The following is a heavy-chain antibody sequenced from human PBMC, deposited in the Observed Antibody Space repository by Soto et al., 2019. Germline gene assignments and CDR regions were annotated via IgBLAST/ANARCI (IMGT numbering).Heavy chain of an antibody. J-gene: IGHJ4*02. CDR1: GFTFSSYA. D-gene: IGHD6-6*01. CDR2: ISYDGSKK. Sequence: GGSLRLSCAASGFTFSSYAMHWVRQAPGKGLEWEAVISYDGSKKYYADSVKGRFTISRDNSKNTLYLQMNSLRPEDTAVYHCARDPSSSSYFDYWGQGTLVTVSS. CDR3: ARDPSSSSYFDY. V-gene: IGHV3-30-3*01.